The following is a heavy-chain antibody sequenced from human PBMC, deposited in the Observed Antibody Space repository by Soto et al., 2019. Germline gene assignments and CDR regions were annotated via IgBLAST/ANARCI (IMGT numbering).Heavy chain of an antibody. CDR2: ISPNSGGT. CDR1: GYTCTDYY. V-gene: IGHV1-2*02. J-gene: IGHJ6*02. CDR3: ARGDYYVMDV. Sequence: ASVKFSCKASGYTCTDYYMHWVRQAPGHGLEWMGWISPNSGGTNYAQKFQGRVTMTRATSITTAYMELSRLISDDTAVYYCARGDYYVMDVWGQGTTVTVSS.